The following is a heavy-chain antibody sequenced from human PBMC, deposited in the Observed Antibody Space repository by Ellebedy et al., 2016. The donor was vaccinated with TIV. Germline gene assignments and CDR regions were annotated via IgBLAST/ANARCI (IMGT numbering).Heavy chain of an antibody. J-gene: IGHJ3*02. CDR3: ARQLRGCCGDGLDI. Sequence: PGGSLRLSCVASGFSFILHRMSWVRQAPGKGLECVSVISDSGNTTYSADSVKGRFTISRDNSKNTVYLQMNSLRVEDTAVYYCARQLRGCCGDGLDIWGQGAVVTVSS. CDR1: GFSFILHR. D-gene: IGHD2-15*01. V-gene: IGHV3-23*01. CDR2: ISDSGNTT.